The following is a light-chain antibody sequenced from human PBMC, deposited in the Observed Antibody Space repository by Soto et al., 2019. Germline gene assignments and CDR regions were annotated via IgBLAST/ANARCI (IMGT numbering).Light chain of an antibody. CDR3: QKYNSYPWT. CDR1: QSISSW. J-gene: IGKJ1*01. Sequence: DIQMTQSPSTLSASVGDRVTITCRASQSISSWLAWYQQKPGKAPKLLIYKASSLESGVPSRFSGSGSGTEFTLTISSLQHDDFATYYCQKYNSYPWTFGQGTKVEIK. CDR2: KAS. V-gene: IGKV1-5*03.